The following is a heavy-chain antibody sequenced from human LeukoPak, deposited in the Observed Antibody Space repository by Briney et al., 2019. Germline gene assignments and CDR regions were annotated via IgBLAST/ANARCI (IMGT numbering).Heavy chain of an antibody. CDR1: GGTFSSYA. CDR3: ARARSTVTDYYYYYYGMDV. V-gene: IGHV1-69*06. Sequence: GSSVKVSCKASGGTFSSYAISWVRQAPGQGLEWMGGIIPIFGTANYAQKFQGRVTITADKSTSTAYMELSSLRSEDTAVCYCARARSTVTDYYYYYYGMDVWGKGTTVTVSS. D-gene: IGHD4-17*01. CDR2: IIPIFGTA. J-gene: IGHJ6*04.